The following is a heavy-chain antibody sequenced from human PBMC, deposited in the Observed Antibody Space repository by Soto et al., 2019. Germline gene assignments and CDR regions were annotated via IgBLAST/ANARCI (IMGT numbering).Heavy chain of an antibody. CDR1: GYNFTAFW. CDR2: IDPSDSYT. CDR3: ARVHNNWFDS. J-gene: IGHJ5*01. V-gene: IGHV5-10-1*03. Sequence: EVQLVQSGAEVKKPGESLRVSCKASGYNFTAFWIHWVRQMPGKGLQWLGKIDPSDSYTNYTPSFEGHVTISTHNSITTAYLQWSSLRASDTALYYCARVHNNWFDSWAQGTMVTVSS.